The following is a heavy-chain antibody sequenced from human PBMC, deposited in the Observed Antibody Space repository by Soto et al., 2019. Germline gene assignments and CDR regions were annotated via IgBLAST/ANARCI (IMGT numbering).Heavy chain of an antibody. V-gene: IGHV3-23*01. D-gene: IGHD6-19*01. CDR1: GFTFSSYA. CDR3: AKMQWLASYYFDY. CDR2: ISGSGGST. J-gene: IGHJ4*02. Sequence: GGSLRLSCAASGFTFSSYAMSWVRQAPGKGLEWVSAISGSGGSTYYADSVKGRLTISRDNSKNTLYLQMNSLRAEDTAVYYCAKMQWLASYYFDYWGQGTLVTVSS.